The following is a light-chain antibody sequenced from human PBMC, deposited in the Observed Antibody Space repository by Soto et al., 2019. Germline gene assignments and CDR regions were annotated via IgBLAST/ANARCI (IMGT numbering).Light chain of an antibody. J-gene: IGLJ1*01. CDR2: EGS. Sequence: QSVLTQPASVSGSPGQSITISCTGTSSDVGSYNLVSWYQQHTGKAPNLMIYEGSKRPSGVSNRFSGSKSGNTASLTISGLQAEDEADYYCCSYAGSSTFVFGTGTKV. V-gene: IGLV2-23*01. CDR3: CSYAGSSTFV. CDR1: SSDVGSYNL.